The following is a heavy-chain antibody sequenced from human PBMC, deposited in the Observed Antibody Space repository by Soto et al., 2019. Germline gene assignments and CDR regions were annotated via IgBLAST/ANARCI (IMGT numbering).Heavy chain of an antibody. D-gene: IGHD2-15*01. CDR1: GYTFTSYG. J-gene: IGHJ5*02. Sequence: GASVKVSCKASGYTFTSYGISWVRQAPGQGLEWMGWISAYNGNTNYAQKLQGRVTMTTDTSTSTAYMELRSLRSDDTAVYYCARDGVDIVVVVAAEYWFDPWAQGTLVTVSS. V-gene: IGHV1-18*01. CDR3: ARDGVDIVVVVAAEYWFDP. CDR2: ISAYNGNT.